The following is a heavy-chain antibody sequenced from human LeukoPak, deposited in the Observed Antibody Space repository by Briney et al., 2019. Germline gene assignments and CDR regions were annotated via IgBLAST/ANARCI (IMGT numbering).Heavy chain of an antibody. Sequence: GGSLRLSCVVSGFTFSSYAMSWVRQAPGKGLEWVSVISGSGGSTDYADSVKGRFTISRDNSKKTLYLQMSSLRAEDTAVYYCAKDPVGALPIYYFDYWGQGTLVTVSS. CDR2: ISGSGGST. D-gene: IGHD1-26*01. J-gene: IGHJ4*02. CDR1: GFTFSSYA. V-gene: IGHV3-23*01. CDR3: AKDPVGALPIYYFDY.